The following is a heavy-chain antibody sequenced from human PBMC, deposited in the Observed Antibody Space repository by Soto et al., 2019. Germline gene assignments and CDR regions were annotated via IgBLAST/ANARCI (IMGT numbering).Heavy chain of an antibody. Sequence: VQLVESGGGLVKPGGSLRLSCAASGFTFTNAWMSWVRQAPGKGLEWVAVISYDGSNKYYADSVKGRFTISRDNSKNTLYLQMNSLRAEDTAVYYCARDQAGGNSGFTDHYWGQGTLVTVSS. J-gene: IGHJ4*02. CDR2: ISYDGSNK. CDR3: ARDQAGGNSGFTDHY. CDR1: GFTFTNAW. V-gene: IGHV3-30-3*01. D-gene: IGHD2-21*02.